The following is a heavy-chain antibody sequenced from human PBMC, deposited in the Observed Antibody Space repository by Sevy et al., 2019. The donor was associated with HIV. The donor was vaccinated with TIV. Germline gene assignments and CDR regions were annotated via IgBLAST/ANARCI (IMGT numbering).Heavy chain of an antibody. J-gene: IGHJ6*02. D-gene: IGHD4-17*01. CDR2: ISSSSSYI. CDR3: ARENTVTTDYYGMDV. V-gene: IGHV3-21*01. Sequence: GGSLRLSCAASGFTFSSYSMNWVRQAPGKGLEWVSSISSSSSYIYYADSVKGRFTISRDNAKNSLYLQMNSLRAEDTAVYYWARENTVTTDYYGMDVWGQGTTVTVSS. CDR1: GFTFSSYS.